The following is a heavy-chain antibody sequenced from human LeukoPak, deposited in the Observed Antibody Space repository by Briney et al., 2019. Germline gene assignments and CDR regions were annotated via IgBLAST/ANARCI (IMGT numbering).Heavy chain of an antibody. D-gene: IGHD5-24*01. CDR2: IYTSGST. V-gene: IGHV4-4*07. J-gene: IGHJ4*02. CDR1: GGSISGYY. Sequence: PSETLSLTCTVSGGSISGYYWSWIRQPPGKGLEWIGRIYTSGSTNYNPSLKSRVTMSVDTSKNQFSLKLNSVTAADTAVYYCARVRDDYSWSFDYWGQGTLVTVSS. CDR3: ARVRDDYSWSFDY.